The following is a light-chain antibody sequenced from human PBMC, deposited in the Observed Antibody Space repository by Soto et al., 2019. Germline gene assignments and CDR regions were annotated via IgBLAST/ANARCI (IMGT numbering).Light chain of an antibody. V-gene: IGLV1-40*01. J-gene: IGLJ7*01. CDR3: QSYDSSLSGSV. Sequence: QSVLTQPPSVSGAAGQRVTISCTGGSSNIGAGYDVHWYQQLPGTAPKLVIYGNSNRPSGVPDRFSGSKSDTSASLAITGLQAEDEAHYYCQSYDSSLSGSVFGGGTQLTV. CDR1: SSNIGAGYD. CDR2: GNS.